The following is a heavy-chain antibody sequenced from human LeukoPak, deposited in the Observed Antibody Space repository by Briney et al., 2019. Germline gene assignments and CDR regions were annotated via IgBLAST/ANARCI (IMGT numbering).Heavy chain of an antibody. V-gene: IGHV4-4*07. CDR3: ARDDMITFGGVIAGGFDY. Sequence: SETLSLTCTVSGGSINGYFWSWIRQPPGKGLERIGRILTSGNTDYNPSLNSRVTMSVDTSRNQFSLKLTSVSAADTAVYYCARDDMITFGGVIAGGFDYWGQGTLVTVSS. J-gene: IGHJ4*02. CDR1: GGSINGYF. D-gene: IGHD3-16*02. CDR2: ILTSGNT.